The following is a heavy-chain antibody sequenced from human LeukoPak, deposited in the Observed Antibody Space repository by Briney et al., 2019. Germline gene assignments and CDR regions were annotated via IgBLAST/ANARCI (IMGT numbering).Heavy chain of an antibody. J-gene: IGHJ6*02. CDR3: ARGAVVVGATHYYYGMDV. CDR1: GYTFTGYY. CDR2: INPSGGST. Sequence: ASVKVSFKASGYTFTGYYMHWVRQAPGQGLEWMGIINPSGGSTSYAQKFQGRVTMTRDTSTSTVYMELSSLRSEDTAVYYCARGAVVVGATHYYYGMDVWGQGTTVTVSS. V-gene: IGHV1-46*01. D-gene: IGHD1-26*01.